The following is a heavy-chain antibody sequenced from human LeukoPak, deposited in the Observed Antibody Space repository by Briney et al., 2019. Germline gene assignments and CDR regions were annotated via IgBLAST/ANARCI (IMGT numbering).Heavy chain of an antibody. D-gene: IGHD2-15*01. V-gene: IGHV4-30-4*01. J-gene: IGHJ6*02. CDR1: GGSISSGDYY. CDR2: IYYSGST. CDR3: ASDRIVVVVAATSYGMDV. Sequence: SETLSLTCTVSGGSISSGDYYWSWIRQPPGKGLEWIGYIYYSGSTYYNPSLKSRVTISVDTSKNQFSLKLSSVTAADTAVYYCASDRIVVVVAATSYGMDVWGQGTTVTVSS.